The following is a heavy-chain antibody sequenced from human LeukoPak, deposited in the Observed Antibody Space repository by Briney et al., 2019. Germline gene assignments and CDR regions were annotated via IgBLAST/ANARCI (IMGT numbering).Heavy chain of an antibody. CDR1: GGSISSGDYY. J-gene: IGHJ6*03. CDR2: IYYSGST. CDR3: ASQRVAMAEDYMDV. Sequence: SETLSLTCTVSGGSISSGDYYWSWIRQPPGKGLEWIGYIYYSGSTYYNPSLKSRVTISVDTSKNQFSLKLSSVTAADTAVYYCASQRVAMAEDYMDVWGKGTTVTVSS. V-gene: IGHV4-30-4*02. D-gene: IGHD5-18*01.